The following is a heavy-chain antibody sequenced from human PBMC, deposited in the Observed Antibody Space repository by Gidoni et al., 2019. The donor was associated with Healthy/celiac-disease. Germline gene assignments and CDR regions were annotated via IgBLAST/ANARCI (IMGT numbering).Heavy chain of an antibody. CDR1: GGSISSSSYY. V-gene: IGHV4-39*07. CDR3: AREKQWLASGGEIDY. Sequence: QLQLQESGPGLVKPSETLSLTCTVPGGSISSSSYYWGWIRQPPGKGLEWIGSIYYSGSTYYNPSLKSRVTISVDTSKNQFSLKLSSVTAADTAVYYCAREKQWLASGGEIDYWGQGTLVTVSS. J-gene: IGHJ4*02. D-gene: IGHD6-19*01. CDR2: IYYSGST.